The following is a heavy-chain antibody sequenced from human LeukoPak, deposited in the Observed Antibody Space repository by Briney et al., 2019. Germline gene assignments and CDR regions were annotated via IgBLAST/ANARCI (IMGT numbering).Heavy chain of an antibody. CDR1: GYTFTSYG. D-gene: IGHD3-22*01. V-gene: IGHV1-18*01. CDR3: ARSIGYYYDSSGYFAYYFDY. Sequence: ASXXVSCKASGYTFTSYGISWVRQAPGQGQEWMGWISAYNGNTNYAQKLQGRVTMTTDTSTSTAYMELRSLRSDDTAVYYCARSIGYYYDSSGYFAYYFDYWGQGTLVTVSS. CDR2: ISAYNGNT. J-gene: IGHJ4*02.